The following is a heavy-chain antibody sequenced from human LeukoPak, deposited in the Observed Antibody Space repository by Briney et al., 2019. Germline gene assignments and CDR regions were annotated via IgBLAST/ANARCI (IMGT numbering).Heavy chain of an antibody. J-gene: IGHJ4*02. CDR3: ARWGVGDY. CDR1: GFIFRNYP. D-gene: IGHD1-26*01. V-gene: IGHV3-30*04. Sequence: GGSLRLSCVGSGFIFRNYPMYWVRQAPGKGLEWVAVISYDGNTQYYADSVKGRFTISRDNAKNSLYLQMNSLRAEDTALYYCARWGVGDYWGQGTLVTVSS. CDR2: ISYDGNTQ.